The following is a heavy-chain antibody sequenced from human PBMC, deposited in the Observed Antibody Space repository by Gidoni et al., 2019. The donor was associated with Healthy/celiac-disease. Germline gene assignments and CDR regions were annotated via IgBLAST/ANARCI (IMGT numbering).Heavy chain of an antibody. CDR2: MKSKTDGRTT. V-gene: IGHV3-15*01. CDR1: GFTFSNAW. J-gene: IGHJ3*02. CDR3: TTDTYYYDSSGYYFAFDI. Sequence: EVQLVESGGGLVKPGGSLSLSCAPSGFTFSNAWLSRVRQAPGKGLEWVGRMKSKTDGRTTDYAAPVKGRFTISRDDSKNTLYLQMNSLKTEDTAVYYCTTDTYYYDSSGYYFAFDIWGQGTMVTVSS. D-gene: IGHD3-22*01.